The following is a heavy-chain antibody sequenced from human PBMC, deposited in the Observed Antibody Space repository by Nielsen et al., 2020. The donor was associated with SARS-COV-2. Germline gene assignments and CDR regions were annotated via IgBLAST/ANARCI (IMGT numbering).Heavy chain of an antibody. CDR2: INEDGSVV. J-gene: IGHJ4*02. CDR3: ARDAAYSRFDY. V-gene: IGHV3-7*05. CDR1: GLIFSSSW. Sequence: GESLKISCAASGLIFSSSWMVWVRQAPGKGLEWVANINEDGSVVNYVDSVKGRFTISRDNAGKSLYLQMNSLRAEDTAVYYCARDAAYSRFDYCGQGTLVTVSS. D-gene: IGHD4-11*01.